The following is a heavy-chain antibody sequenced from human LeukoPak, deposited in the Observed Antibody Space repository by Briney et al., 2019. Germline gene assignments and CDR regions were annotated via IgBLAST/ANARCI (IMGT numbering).Heavy chain of an antibody. CDR1: GGTFSSYA. V-gene: IGHV1-69*13. CDR2: VIPVFGTA. J-gene: IGHJ3*02. D-gene: IGHD4-11*01. Sequence: GASVKVSCKASGGTFSSYAISWVRQSPGQGLEWMGGVIPVFGTANYAQKFQGRVTITADESTSTAYMELSSLRSEDTAVYYCARSKRGDGTTPREVRGPQDIWGQGTMVTVSS. CDR3: ARSKRGDGTTPREVRGPQDI.